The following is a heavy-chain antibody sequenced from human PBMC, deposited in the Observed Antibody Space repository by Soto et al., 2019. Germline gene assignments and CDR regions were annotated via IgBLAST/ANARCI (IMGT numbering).Heavy chain of an antibody. CDR2: IWYDGSNK. D-gene: IGHD5-18*01. V-gene: IGHV3-33*01. CDR1: GFTFSSYG. Sequence: PGGSLRLSCAASGFTFSSYGMHWVRQAPGKGLEWVAVIWYDGSNKYYADSVKGRFTISRDNSKNTLYLQMNSLRAEDTAVYYCARVSGYSYGPLDYWGQGTLVTVSS. CDR3: ARVSGYSYGPLDY. J-gene: IGHJ4*02.